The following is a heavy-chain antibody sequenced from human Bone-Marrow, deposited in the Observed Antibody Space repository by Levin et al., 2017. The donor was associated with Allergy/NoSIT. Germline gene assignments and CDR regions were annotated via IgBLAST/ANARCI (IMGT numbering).Heavy chain of an antibody. Sequence: GGSLRLSCAASGFTFSSYWMHWVRQAPGKGLVWVSRINSDGSSTSYADSVKGRFTISRDNAKNTLYLQMNSLRAEDTAVYYCARDWKIREGYDYYYYGMDVWGQGTTVTVSS. J-gene: IGHJ6*02. CDR1: GFTFSSYW. CDR2: INSDGSST. V-gene: IGHV3-74*01. CDR3: ARDWKIREGYDYYYYGMDV. D-gene: IGHD5-12*01.